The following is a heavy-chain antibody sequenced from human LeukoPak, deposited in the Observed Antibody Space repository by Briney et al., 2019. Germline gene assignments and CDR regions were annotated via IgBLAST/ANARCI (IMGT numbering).Heavy chain of an antibody. D-gene: IGHD4-23*01. Sequence: WGTLTLTCTASGFSFSSYYRRWVRQPPGKGLEWIGGFYTSGGTTYNPSLKSRVTMSVDTSKNEFSLKLKSVTAADTAVYYCARDRTVVGTYYDYGMDVWGQGTTVTVSS. J-gene: IGHJ6*02. CDR1: GFSFSSYY. V-gene: IGHV4-4*07. CDR3: ARDRTVVGTYYDYGMDV. CDR2: FYTSGGT.